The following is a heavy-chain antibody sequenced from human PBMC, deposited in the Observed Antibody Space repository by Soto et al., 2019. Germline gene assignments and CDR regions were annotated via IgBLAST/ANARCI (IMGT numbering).Heavy chain of an antibody. Sequence: SETLSLTCAVYGGSFSGYYWSWIRQPPGKGLEWIGEINHSGSTNYNPSLKSRVTISVDTSKNQFSLKLSSVTAADTAVYYCASLVVRDWFDPWGQGTLVTVSS. V-gene: IGHV4-34*01. CDR2: INHSGST. J-gene: IGHJ5*02. D-gene: IGHD2-15*01. CDR3: ASLVVRDWFDP. CDR1: GGSFSGYY.